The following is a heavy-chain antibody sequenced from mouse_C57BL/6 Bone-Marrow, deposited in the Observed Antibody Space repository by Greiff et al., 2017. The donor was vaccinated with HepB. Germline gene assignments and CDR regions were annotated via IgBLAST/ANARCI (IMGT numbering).Heavy chain of an antibody. CDR3: ALSSSYAMDY. CDR2: IYPRSGNT. Sequence: VKLQESGAELARPGASVKLSCKASGYTFTSYGISWVKQRTGQGLEWIGEIYPRSGNTYYNEKLKGKATLTADKSSSTAYMELRSLTSEDSAVYFCALSSSYAMDYWGQGTSVTVSS. J-gene: IGHJ4*01. CDR1: GYTFTSYG. V-gene: IGHV1-81*01. D-gene: IGHD1-1*01.